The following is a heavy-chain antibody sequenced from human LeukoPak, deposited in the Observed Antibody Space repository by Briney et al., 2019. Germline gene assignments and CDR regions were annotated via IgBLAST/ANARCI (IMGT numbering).Heavy chain of an antibody. CDR3: AKPMCSSTSCYRYFDY. V-gene: IGHV3-23*01. CDR2: ISGSGGST. CDR1: GFTFITYA. D-gene: IGHD2-2*01. Sequence: PGGSLRLSCVASGFTFITYAMSWVRQAPGKGLEWVSSISGSGGSTYYADSVRGRFTISRDNSKNTMYLQMNSLRAEDTAVYYCAKPMCSSTSCYRYFDYWGQGSPVTVSS. J-gene: IGHJ4*02.